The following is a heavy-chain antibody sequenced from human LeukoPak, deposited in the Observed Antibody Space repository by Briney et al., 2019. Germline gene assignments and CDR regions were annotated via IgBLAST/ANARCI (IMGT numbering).Heavy chain of an antibody. J-gene: IGHJ4*02. CDR2: IYYSGST. V-gene: IGHV4-39*01. CDR1: GGSISSSSHY. CDR3: ARHNEQWPQRQLDY. Sequence: SETLSLTCTVSGGSISSSSHYWGWIRQPPGKGLEWIGSIYYSGSTHYNASLKSRVTIPVDTSKSQFSLKLSSVTAADTAVYYCARHNEQWPQRQLDYWGQGTLATVSS. D-gene: IGHD6-19*01.